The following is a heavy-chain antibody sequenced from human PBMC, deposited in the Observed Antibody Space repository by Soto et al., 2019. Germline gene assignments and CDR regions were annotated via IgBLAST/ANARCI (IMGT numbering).Heavy chain of an antibody. CDR1: GRIFSSFP. D-gene: IGHD5-18*01. Sequence: QVQVVQSGAVVKKPGSSVKISCKASGRIFSSFPTSWVRQVPGQGLEWMGGVISASGSVTYAPKFQGRVTITAVNSAGMGYLELTSLTSEDTAIYYCARVGSRDAYNYVLDHWGPGTMVTVSS. CDR2: VISASGSV. J-gene: IGHJ1*01. V-gene: IGHV1-69*06. CDR3: ARVGSRDAYNYVLDH.